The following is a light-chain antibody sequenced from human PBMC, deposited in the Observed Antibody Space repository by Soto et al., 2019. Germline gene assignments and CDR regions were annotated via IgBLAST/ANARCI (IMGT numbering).Light chain of an antibody. V-gene: IGKV3-20*01. CDR3: QQYGSSPRGT. Sequence: EIVLTQSPGTLSLSPGERATLSCRASQSVSSSYLAWYQQKPGQAPRLLIYGASSRATGIPDRFSGSGSGTDFTLNISRLEPEDFAVYYCQQYGSSPRGTFGGGTKVEIK. CDR2: GAS. J-gene: IGKJ4*01. CDR1: QSVSSSY.